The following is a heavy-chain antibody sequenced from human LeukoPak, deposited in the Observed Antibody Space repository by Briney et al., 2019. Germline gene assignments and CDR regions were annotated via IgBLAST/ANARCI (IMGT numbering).Heavy chain of an antibody. D-gene: IGHD1-26*01. CDR2: INRSGST. J-gene: IGHJ5*02. V-gene: IGHV4-34*01. CDR1: GGSFSGYY. Sequence: PSETLSLTCAVYGGSFSGYYWSWIRQPPGKGLEWIGEINRSGSTNYNPSLKSRVTISVDTSKNQFSLKLSSVTAADTAVYYCARSTRYSGSYLWFDPWGQGTLVTVSS. CDR3: ARSTRYSGSYLWFDP.